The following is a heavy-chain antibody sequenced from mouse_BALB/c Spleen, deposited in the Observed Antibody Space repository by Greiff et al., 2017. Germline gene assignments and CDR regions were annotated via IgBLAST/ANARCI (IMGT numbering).Heavy chain of an antibody. CDR2: ISSGGSYT. J-gene: IGHJ3*01. V-gene: IGHV5-6-4*01. CDR3: TRDYDYDRAWFAY. D-gene: IGHD2-4*01. Sequence: DVMLVESGGGLVKPGGSLKLSCAASGFTFSSYTMSWVRQTPEKRLEWVATISSGGSYTYYPDSVKGRFTISRDNAKNTLYLQMSSLKSEDTAMYYCTRDYDYDRAWFAYWGQGTLVTVSA. CDR1: GFTFSSYT.